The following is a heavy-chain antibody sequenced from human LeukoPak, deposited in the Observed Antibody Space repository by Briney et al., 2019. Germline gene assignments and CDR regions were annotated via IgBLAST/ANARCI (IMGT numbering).Heavy chain of an antibody. V-gene: IGHV4-59*01. D-gene: IGHD3-22*01. CDR1: GGSISSYY. Sequence: SETLSLTCTVSGGSISSYYWSWIRQPPGKGLEWIGYIYYGGSTNYNPSLKSRVTISVDTSKNQFSLKLSSVTAADTAVYYCAREKYYYDSSGYRDYMDVWGKGTTVTVSS. CDR3: AREKYYYDSSGYRDYMDV. CDR2: IYYGGST. J-gene: IGHJ6*03.